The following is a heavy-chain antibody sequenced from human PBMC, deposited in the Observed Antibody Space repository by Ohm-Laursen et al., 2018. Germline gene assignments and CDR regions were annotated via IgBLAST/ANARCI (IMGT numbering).Heavy chain of an antibody. D-gene: IGHD2-15*01. CDR1: GFTFSSYW. CDR2: IKQDGSEK. Sequence: SLRLSCAASGFTFSSYWMSWVRQAPGKGLEWVANIKQDGSEKYYVDSVKGRFTISRDNAKNSLYLQMNSLRVEDSAVYYCSREEIGGAFDLWGQGTMVTVSS. J-gene: IGHJ3*01. V-gene: IGHV3-7*01. CDR3: SREEIGGAFDL.